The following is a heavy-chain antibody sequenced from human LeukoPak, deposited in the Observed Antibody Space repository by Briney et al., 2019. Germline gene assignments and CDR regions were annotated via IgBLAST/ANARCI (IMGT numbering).Heavy chain of an antibody. J-gene: IGHJ4*02. Sequence: GASVKVSCKASGYTFTTYYLHWVRQAPGQGLEWMAWINPNSGDTKYAQKFQGRVTLTRDTSISTAYMELSRLRSDDTAVYYCARGYNSGSYYVGGKFDYWGQGTLVTVSS. CDR1: GYTFTTYY. V-gene: IGHV1-2*02. CDR2: INPNSGDT. CDR3: ARGYNSGSYYVGGKFDY. D-gene: IGHD1-26*01.